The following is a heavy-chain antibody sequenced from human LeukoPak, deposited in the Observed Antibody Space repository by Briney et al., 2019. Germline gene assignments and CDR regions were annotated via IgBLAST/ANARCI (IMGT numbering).Heavy chain of an antibody. D-gene: IGHD3-22*01. Sequence: GESLKISCKGSGYSFTSYWIGWVRQMPGKGLEWMGIIYPGDSDTRYSPSFQGQVTISAGKSISTAYLQWSSLKASDTAMYYCATGEDYYDSSGYHHDTFDIWGQGTMVTVSS. CDR3: ATGEDYYDSSGYHHDTFDI. V-gene: IGHV5-51*01. CDR1: GYSFTSYW. J-gene: IGHJ3*02. CDR2: IYPGDSDT.